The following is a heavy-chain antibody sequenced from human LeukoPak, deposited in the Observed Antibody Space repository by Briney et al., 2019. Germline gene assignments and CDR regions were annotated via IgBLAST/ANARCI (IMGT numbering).Heavy chain of an antibody. CDR3: VRDLGISGWYAPPLGYFDS. J-gene: IGHJ4*02. CDR2: IIPIFGTA. Sequence: ASVKVSCKASGGTFSSYAISWVRQAPGQGLEWMGGIIPIFGTANYAQKFQGRVTITADESTSTAYMELSSLKSDDTAVYYCVRDLGISGWYAPPLGYFDSWGQGTLVTVSS. CDR1: GGTFSSYA. D-gene: IGHD6-19*01. V-gene: IGHV1-69*01.